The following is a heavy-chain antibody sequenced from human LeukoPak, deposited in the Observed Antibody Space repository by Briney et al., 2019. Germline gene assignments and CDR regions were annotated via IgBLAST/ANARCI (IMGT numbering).Heavy chain of an antibody. CDR3: AKTRDGYNFGPLDY. CDR1: GFTFSSYT. V-gene: IGHV3-30*02. CDR2: IRYDGSNK. Sequence: GGSLRLSCAASGFTFSSYTMNWVRQAPGKGLEWVAFIRYDGSNKYYADSVKGRFTISRDNSKNTLYLQMNSLRAEDTAVYYCAKTRDGYNFGPLDYWGQGTLVTVSS. D-gene: IGHD5-24*01. J-gene: IGHJ4*02.